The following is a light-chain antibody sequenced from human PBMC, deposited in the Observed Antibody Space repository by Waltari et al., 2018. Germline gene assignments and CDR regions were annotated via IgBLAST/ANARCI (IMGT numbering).Light chain of an antibody. V-gene: IGKV1-5*01. Sequence: QMTQSPSTLSASIGDRVAITCRASHTINTWLAWYQQKPGKAPRVLIYDASTLASGVPSRFRGSGSGTEFTLTISSLQPDDFAVYYCQQYDKWLMYTFGQGTKVEVK. CDR2: DAS. J-gene: IGKJ2*01. CDR3: QQYDKWLMYT. CDR1: HTINTW.